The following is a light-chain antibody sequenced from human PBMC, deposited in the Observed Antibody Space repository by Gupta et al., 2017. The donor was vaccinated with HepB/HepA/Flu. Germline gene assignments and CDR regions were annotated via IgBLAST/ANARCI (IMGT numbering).Light chain of an antibody. CDR3: RQYVQTPLT. CDR2: LAS. J-gene: IGKJ4*01. Sequence: IVLTQSPPSLPVSPGEPASMSCRSNQSLRHSNGDTYLDWYLQKPGQSPHLLSFLASSRASGVPDRFSGIGSATEFTLNISRVEAEDIGIYYCRQYVQTPLTFGGGTKVDIK. CDR1: QSLRHSNGDTY. V-gene: IGKV2-28*01.